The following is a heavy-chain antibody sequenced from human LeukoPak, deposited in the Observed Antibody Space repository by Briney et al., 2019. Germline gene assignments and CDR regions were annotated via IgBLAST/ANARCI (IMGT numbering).Heavy chain of an antibody. CDR1: GFTFSSYW. V-gene: IGHV3-7*01. J-gene: IGHJ4*02. D-gene: IGHD6-19*01. Sequence: GGSLRLSCAASGFTFSSYWMSWVRQAPGKGLEWVANIKQDGSEKYYVDSVKGRFTISRDNSKNTLYLQMNSLRAEDTAVYYCARAAGEQWLEGFDYWGQGTLVTVSS. CDR2: IKQDGSEK. CDR3: ARAAGEQWLEGFDY.